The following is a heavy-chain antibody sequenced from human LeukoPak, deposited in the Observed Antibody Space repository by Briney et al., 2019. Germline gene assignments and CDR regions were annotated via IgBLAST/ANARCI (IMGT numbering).Heavy chain of an antibody. J-gene: IGHJ4*02. Sequence: PGGSLRLSCAASAFTFSNYNMIWVRQAPGKGLEWVSSISSSATYIYYADSVKGRFTISRDDAKHSLFLQMNSLRAEDTAVYYCVTADLTGYYGGDYWGQGTLVTVSS. CDR1: AFTFSNYN. CDR2: ISSSATYI. CDR3: VTADLTGYYGGDY. V-gene: IGHV3-21*01. D-gene: IGHD3-9*01.